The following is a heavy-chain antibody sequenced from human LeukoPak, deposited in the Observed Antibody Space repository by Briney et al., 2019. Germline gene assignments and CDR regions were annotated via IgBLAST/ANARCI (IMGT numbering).Heavy chain of an antibody. J-gene: IGHJ4*02. D-gene: IGHD1-26*01. Sequence: ASVKVSCKASGYTFTGYYIHWVRQAPGQGLEWMGWISPNSGGTNYAQKFQGRVTMTRDTSISTAYMELSRLRSDDTAVYYCARESGSLRDYWGQGTLVTVSS. CDR2: ISPNSGGT. CDR1: GYTFTGYY. V-gene: IGHV1-2*02. CDR3: ARESGSLRDY.